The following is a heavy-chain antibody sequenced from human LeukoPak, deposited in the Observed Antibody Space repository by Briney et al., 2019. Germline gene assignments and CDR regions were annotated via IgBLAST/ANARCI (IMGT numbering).Heavy chain of an antibody. V-gene: IGHV3-11*01. D-gene: IGHD3-10*01. CDR3: ASYTMVRGVIYDY. CDR1: GFTFDDYG. CDR2: ISSSGSTI. J-gene: IGHJ4*02. Sequence: GGSLRLSCAAFGFTFDDYGMHWVRQAPGKGLEWVSYISSSGSTIYYADSVKGRFTISRDNAKNSLYLQMNSLRAEDTAVYYCASYTMVRGVIYDYWGQGTLVTVSS.